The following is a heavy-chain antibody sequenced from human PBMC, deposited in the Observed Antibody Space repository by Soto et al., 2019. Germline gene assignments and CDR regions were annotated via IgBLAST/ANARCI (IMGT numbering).Heavy chain of an antibody. Sequence: EVQLVESGGGLVQTGGSLRLSCAASGFTFNKFWMYWVRQTPEKGLVWVSGINSDGTTTIYADSVKGRFTISRDNAKNTLYLPMNSLTFEDTAIYSVVRDIRWGHGPLVTVSS. J-gene: IGHJ4*01. V-gene: IGHV3-74*01. CDR2: INSDGTTT. CDR3: VRDIR. CDR1: GFTFNKFW.